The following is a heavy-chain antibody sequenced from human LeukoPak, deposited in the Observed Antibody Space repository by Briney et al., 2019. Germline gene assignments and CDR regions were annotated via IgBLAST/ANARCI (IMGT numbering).Heavy chain of an antibody. Sequence: GGSLRLSCAASGFTFDGYTMHWIRQAPGKGLEWVSLISWDGGSTYYADSVKGRFTISRDNSKNSLYLQMNSLRTEDTALYYCAKDSTNGNVDYWGQGTLVTVSS. J-gene: IGHJ4*02. CDR2: ISWDGGST. CDR3: AKDSTNGNVDY. D-gene: IGHD2-2*01. CDR1: GFTFDGYT. V-gene: IGHV3-43*01.